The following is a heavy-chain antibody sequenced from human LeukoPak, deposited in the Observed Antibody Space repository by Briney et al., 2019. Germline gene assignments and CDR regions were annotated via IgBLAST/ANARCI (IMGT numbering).Heavy chain of an antibody. D-gene: IGHD5-12*01. J-gene: IGHJ4*02. Sequence: GGSLRLSCAASGFTFSGYAMHWVRQAPGKGLEWVAVISYVGSNKYYADSVKGRFTISRDNSKNTLYLQMNSLRAEDTAVYYCARGSRGYSGYDLDYWGQGTLVTVSS. CDR1: GFTFSGYA. CDR2: ISYVGSNK. V-gene: IGHV3-30-3*01. CDR3: ARGSRGYSGYDLDY.